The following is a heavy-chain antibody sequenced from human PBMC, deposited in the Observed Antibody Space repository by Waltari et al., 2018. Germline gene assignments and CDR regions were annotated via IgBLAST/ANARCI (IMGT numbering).Heavy chain of an antibody. CDR1: GFTFSSYW. V-gene: IGHV3-7*01. J-gene: IGHJ3*02. CDR3: RSHRRASAFDI. Sequence: EVQLVEYGGGLVKPGGSVRLSCAASGFTFSSYWMNWVRQAQGKGLEWAANIKEDGSEKYYVDSVKGRFTISRDNAKNSVYLQMDSLRVEDTAVYYCRSHRRASAFDIWGQGTTVIVSS. CDR2: IKEDGSEK. D-gene: IGHD3-16*02.